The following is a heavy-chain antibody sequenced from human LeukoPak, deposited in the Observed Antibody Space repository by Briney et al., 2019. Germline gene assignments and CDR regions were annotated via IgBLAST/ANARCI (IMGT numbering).Heavy chain of an antibody. CDR1: GYTFTGYY. D-gene: IGHD4-11*01. J-gene: IGHJ4*02. V-gene: IGHV1-2*02. CDR3: ARALSNLRLYYFDY. Sequence: ASVKVSCKASGYTFTGYYRHWVRQAPGQGLEWMGWINPNSGGTNYAQRFEGRVTVTRDTSISTAYMELSRLRSDDTAVYYCARALSNLRLYYFDYWGQGALVTVSS. CDR2: INPNSGGT.